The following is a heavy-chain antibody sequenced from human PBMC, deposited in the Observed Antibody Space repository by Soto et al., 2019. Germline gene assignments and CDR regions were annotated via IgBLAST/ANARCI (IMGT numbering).Heavy chain of an antibody. CDR3: ARREQWLVRDYFDY. CDR2: IYYSGST. CDR1: GGSISSSSYY. Sequence: PSATLSLTCTLSGGSISSSSYYWGWIRQPPGKGLEWIGSIYYSGSTYYNPSLKSRVTISVDTSKNQFSLKLSSVTAADTAVYYCARREQWLVRDYFDYWGQGALVTVS. D-gene: IGHD6-19*01. J-gene: IGHJ4*02. V-gene: IGHV4-39*01.